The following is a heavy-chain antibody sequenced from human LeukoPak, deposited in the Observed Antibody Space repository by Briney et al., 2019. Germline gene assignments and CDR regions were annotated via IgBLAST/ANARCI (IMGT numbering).Heavy chain of an antibody. D-gene: IGHD6-19*01. V-gene: IGHV3-30*02. CDR3: ARYSSSGWYGDDAFDI. CDR2: IRYDGSNK. J-gene: IGHJ3*02. Sequence: GGSLRLSCAASGFTFSSYGMHWVRQAPGKGLEWVAFIRYDGSNKYYADSVKGRFTISRDNAKNSLYLQMNSLRAEDTAVYYCARYSSSGWYGDDAFDIWGQGTMVTVSS. CDR1: GFTFSSYG.